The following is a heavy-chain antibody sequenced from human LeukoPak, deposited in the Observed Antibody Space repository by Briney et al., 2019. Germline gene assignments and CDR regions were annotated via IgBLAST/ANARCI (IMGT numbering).Heavy chain of an antibody. Sequence: SETLSLTCTVSGGSISSGSYYWSWIRQPAGKGLEWIGRIYTSGSTNYNPSLKSRVTISVDTSKNQFSLKLSSVTAADTAVYYCAREFMTVFGVVSYYYYYYMDVWGKGTTVTVSS. CDR3: AREFMTVFGVVSYYYYYYMDV. V-gene: IGHV4-61*02. D-gene: IGHD3-3*01. J-gene: IGHJ6*03. CDR1: GGSISSGSYY. CDR2: IYTSGST.